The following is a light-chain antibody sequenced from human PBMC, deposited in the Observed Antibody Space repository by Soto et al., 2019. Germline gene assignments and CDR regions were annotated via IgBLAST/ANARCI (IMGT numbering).Light chain of an antibody. CDR1: QSVSNNY. J-gene: IGKJ1*01. CDR2: GAS. V-gene: IGKV3-20*01. CDR3: QQYGSSGT. Sequence: EIVLTQSPGTLSLAPVERATLSCRSSQSVSNNYLAWYQQKPGQAPRLPIYGASNRATGIPDRFSGSGSGTDFTLTISRLEPEDFAVYYCQQYGSSGTFGQGTKVDIK.